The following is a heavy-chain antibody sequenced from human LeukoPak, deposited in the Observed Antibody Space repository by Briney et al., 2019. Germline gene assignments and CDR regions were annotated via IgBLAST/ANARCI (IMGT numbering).Heavy chain of an antibody. D-gene: IGHD6-19*01. V-gene: IGHV3-20*04. CDR1: GFTFDDYA. J-gene: IGHJ4*02. CDR3: ARAIAVAGYAFDY. CDR2: INWNGGST. Sequence: WGSLRLSCAASGFTFDDYAMHGVRQAPGKGLEWVSGINWNGGSTGYADSVKGRFTISRDNAKNSLYLQMNSLRAEDTALYYCARAIAVAGYAFDYWGQGTLVTVSS.